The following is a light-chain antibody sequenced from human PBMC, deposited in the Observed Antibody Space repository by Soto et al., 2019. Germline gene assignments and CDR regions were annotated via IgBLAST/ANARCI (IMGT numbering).Light chain of an antibody. J-gene: IGKJ1*01. V-gene: IGKV3-20*01. CDR3: PQYGSSPRT. CDR2: GAS. CDR1: QSVSSYY. Sequence: EIVFTQAPGTLSLSPGERATINCRASQSVSSYYLVWYQQKPGQAPRLLMYGASSRETGIPERVSGSGAGSECTRPISRLEPADFEVYYCPQYGSSPRTFGQGTKVDIK.